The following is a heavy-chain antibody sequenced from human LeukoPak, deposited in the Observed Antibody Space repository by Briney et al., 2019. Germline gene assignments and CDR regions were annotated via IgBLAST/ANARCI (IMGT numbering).Heavy chain of an antibody. CDR2: ISSSSSTI. D-gene: IGHD3-10*01. J-gene: IGHJ6*03. V-gene: IGHV3-48*01. Sequence: GGSLRLSCAASGFTFSSYSMNWVRQAPGKGLEWVSYISSSSSTIYYADSVKGRFTISRDNANNSLHLQMNSLRAEDTAVYYCARDYGSGSYFDYYYYMDVWGKGTTVTISS. CDR3: ARDYGSGSYFDYYYYMDV. CDR1: GFTFSSYS.